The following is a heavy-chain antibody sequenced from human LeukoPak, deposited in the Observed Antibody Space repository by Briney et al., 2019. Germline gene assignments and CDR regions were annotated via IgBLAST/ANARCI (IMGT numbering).Heavy chain of an antibody. CDR3: ARSLFVAFTD. J-gene: IGHJ4*02. V-gene: IGHV1-2*02. CDR1: GYTFTDHS. D-gene: IGHD2-21*01. CDR2: VDPSNDDT. Sequence: ASVKVSCKASGYTFTDHSIHWVRQAPGQGLEWMGYVDPSNDDTNYAPKFHDRVTMTGDTSIRTAYMELSRLTSDDTAVYYCARSLFVAFTDWGQGTLVTVSS.